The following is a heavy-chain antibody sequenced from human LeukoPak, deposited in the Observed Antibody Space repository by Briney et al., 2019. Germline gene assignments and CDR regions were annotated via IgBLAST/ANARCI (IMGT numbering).Heavy chain of an antibody. J-gene: IGHJ3*02. CDR2: INPNSGGT. Sequence: GASVKVSCKASGYTFTSYYMHWVRQAPGQGLEWMGWINPNSGGTNYAQKFQGRVTMTRDTSISTAYMELSRLRSDDTAVYYCARGRGRLAGTVKINDAFDIWGQGTMVTVSS. D-gene: IGHD6-19*01. V-gene: IGHV1-2*02. CDR1: GYTFTSYY. CDR3: ARGRGRLAGTVKINDAFDI.